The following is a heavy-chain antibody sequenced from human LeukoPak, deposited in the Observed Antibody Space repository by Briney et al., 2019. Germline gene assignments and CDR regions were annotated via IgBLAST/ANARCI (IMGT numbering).Heavy chain of an antibody. CDR2: IYYSGST. CDR1: GGSISSSSYY. V-gene: IGHV4-39*01. D-gene: IGHD5-18*01. Sequence: SETLSLTCTVSGGSISSSSYYWGWIRQPPGKGLEWIRSIYYSGSTYYNPSLKSRVTISVDPSKNQFSLKLSSVTAADTAVYYCARHSGYSYGYAYYYYYMDVWGKGTTVTVSS. J-gene: IGHJ6*03. CDR3: ARHSGYSYGYAYYYYYMDV.